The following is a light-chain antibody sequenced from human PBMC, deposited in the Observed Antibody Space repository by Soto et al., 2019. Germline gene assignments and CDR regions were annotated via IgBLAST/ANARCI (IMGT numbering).Light chain of an antibody. Sequence: EIVLTQSPVTLSLSPGEGATLSCRASQTVSKNYLAWYHQKPGQAPRLLIYGASTRATGISARFSGSGSGTEFTLTISSLQSEDFGVYYCQQYNNWWTFGQGTKVDIK. CDR1: QTVSKN. CDR3: QQYNNWWT. V-gene: IGKV3-15*01. J-gene: IGKJ1*01. CDR2: GAS.